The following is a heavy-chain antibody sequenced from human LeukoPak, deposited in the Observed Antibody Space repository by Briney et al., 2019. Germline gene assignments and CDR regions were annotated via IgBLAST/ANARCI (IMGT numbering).Heavy chain of an antibody. V-gene: IGHV4-59*01. Sequence: SETLSLTCTVSGGSISSYYWSWIGQPPGKGLEWIGYIYYSGSTNYNPSLKSRVTISVDTSKNQFSLKLRSVTDADTAVYYGARTTEDHAWRTRYSSYYMDVWGKGNTVTVSS. CDR3: ARTTEDHAWRTRYSSYYMDV. D-gene: IGHD2-15*01. CDR2: IYYSGST. CDR1: GGSISSYY. J-gene: IGHJ6*03.